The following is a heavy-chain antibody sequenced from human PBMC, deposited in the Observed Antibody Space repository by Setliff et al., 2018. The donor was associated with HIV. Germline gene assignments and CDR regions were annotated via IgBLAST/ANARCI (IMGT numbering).Heavy chain of an antibody. Sequence: KTSETLSLTCTVYGGSFSNYYTNWIRQPPGKGLEWIGELSPSGTTRSNPSLQSRVTISLDTSNNQFSLKLTSVTAADTAMYYCASRVYYYDSNNFLREEGFDPWGQGTLVTVSS. CDR2: LSPSGTT. J-gene: IGHJ5*02. CDR1: GGSFSNYY. D-gene: IGHD3-22*01. V-gene: IGHV4-34*01. CDR3: ASRVYYYDSNNFLREEGFDP.